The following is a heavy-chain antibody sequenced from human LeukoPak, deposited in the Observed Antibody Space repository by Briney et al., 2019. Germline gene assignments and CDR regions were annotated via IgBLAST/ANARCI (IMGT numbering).Heavy chain of an antibody. Sequence: PSETLSLTCTGSGCSITSGGFSWTWIRQPPGNVREWIGYIYHDGNTSYNLSLRSRLTISIDGSKNQCSQKMTSVAAADTAVYYYARGRDILDYWGQGALVAVSS. J-gene: IGHJ4*02. CDR3: ARGRDILDY. V-gene: IGHV4-30-2*01. CDR2: IYHDGNT. CDR1: GCSITSGGFS. D-gene: IGHD5-12*01.